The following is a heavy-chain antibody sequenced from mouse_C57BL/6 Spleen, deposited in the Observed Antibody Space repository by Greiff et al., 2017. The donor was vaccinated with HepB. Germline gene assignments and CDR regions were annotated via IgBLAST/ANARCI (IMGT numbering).Heavy chain of an antibody. CDR1: GYTFTSYW. J-gene: IGHJ4*01. V-gene: IGHV1-53*01. Sequence: QVQPQQPGTELVKPGASVKLSCKASGYTFTSYWMHWVKQRPGQGLEWIGNINPSNGGTNYNEKFKSKATLTVDKSSSAAYMQLSSLTSEDSAVYYCALITTVVATTHYAMDYWGQGTSVTVSS. D-gene: IGHD1-1*01. CDR2: INPSNGGT. CDR3: ALITTVVATTHYAMDY.